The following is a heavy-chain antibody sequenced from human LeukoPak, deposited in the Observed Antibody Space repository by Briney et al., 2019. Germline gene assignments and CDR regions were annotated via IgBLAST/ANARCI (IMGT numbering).Heavy chain of an antibody. Sequence: SQTLSLTCDISGDTVSSNSAAWSWIRQSPSRGLEWLGRTYYRSKWYNDYAVSVKSRITINPDTSKNQFSLQLNSVTPEDTAVYYCARSWSGLPESNDQEFDPWGQGTLVTVSS. CDR1: GDTVSSNSAA. D-gene: IGHD2-2*01. CDR2: TYYRSKWYN. CDR3: ARSWSGLPESNDQEFDP. V-gene: IGHV6-1*01. J-gene: IGHJ5*02.